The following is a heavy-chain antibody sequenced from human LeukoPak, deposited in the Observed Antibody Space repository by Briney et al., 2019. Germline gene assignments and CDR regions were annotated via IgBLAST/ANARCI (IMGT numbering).Heavy chain of an antibody. CDR1: GFTVSSNY. D-gene: IGHD3-10*01. V-gene: IGHV3-48*03. CDR2: ISSSGRTI. Sequence: GGSLRLSCAVSGFTVSSNYMNWVRQAPGKGLEWVSYISSSGRTIYYADSVKGRFTISRDNAKNSLYLQMNSLRAEDTAVYYCAGAYGSGNHYGMDVWGQGTTVTVSS. CDR3: AGAYGSGNHYGMDV. J-gene: IGHJ6*02.